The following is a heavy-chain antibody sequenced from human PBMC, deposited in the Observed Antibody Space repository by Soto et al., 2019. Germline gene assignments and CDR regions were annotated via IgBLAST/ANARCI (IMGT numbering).Heavy chain of an antibody. CDR2: INPDSGGT. J-gene: IGHJ4*02. D-gene: IGHD3-22*01. CDR1: GYTFTAYY. V-gene: IGHV1-2*04. Sequence: ASVKVSCKASGYTFTAYYLHWVQQAPGQGLEWMGWINPDSGGTNYAQKFQGWVTMTKDTSIATAYMELSRLRSDDTAIYYCAREEYYYDTSAYYPMAYWGQGTLVTVSS. CDR3: AREEYYYDTSAYYPMAY.